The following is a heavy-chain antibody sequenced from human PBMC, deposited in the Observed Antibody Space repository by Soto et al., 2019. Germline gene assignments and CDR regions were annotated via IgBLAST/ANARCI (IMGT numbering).Heavy chain of an antibody. CDR3: AHKVESYYARRGGTFDI. CDR2: IQWNDDK. Sequence: QITLKESGPTLVKPTQTLTLTCSFSGFSLSTTGVGVGWIRQSPGKALEWLALIQWNDDKRYSPSLKIRRTITKDPSKNQVVLRMTNMAPVATGTYYWAHKVESYYARRGGTFDIWGQGTLVTVSS. D-gene: IGHD2-8*01. V-gene: IGHV2-5*01. J-gene: IGHJ3*02. CDR1: GFSLSTTGVG.